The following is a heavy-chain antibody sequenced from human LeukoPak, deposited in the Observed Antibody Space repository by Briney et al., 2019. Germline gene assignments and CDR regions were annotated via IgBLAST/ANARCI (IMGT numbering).Heavy chain of an antibody. Sequence: GGSLRLSCAASGSTFSNYWMTWVRQAPGKGLEWVANINRDGSERYYVDSVKGRFTISRDDAKSSLYLQMNSLRAEDTAVYYCARRNAMDVWGQGTTAIVFS. CDR3: ARRNAMDV. V-gene: IGHV3-7*03. J-gene: IGHJ6*02. CDR1: GSTFSNYW. CDR2: INRDGSER.